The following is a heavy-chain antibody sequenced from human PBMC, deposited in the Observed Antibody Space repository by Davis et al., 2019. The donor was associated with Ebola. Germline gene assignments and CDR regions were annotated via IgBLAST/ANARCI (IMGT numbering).Heavy chain of an antibody. V-gene: IGHV3-48*04. CDR2: ISSSGSTI. D-gene: IGHD4-23*01. Sequence: GESLKISCAASGFTFSNYGMHWVRQAPGKGLEWVSYISSSGSTIYYADSVKGRFTISRDNAKNSLYLQMNSLGAEDTAVYYCARNHNYGGNAIFDSWGQGTLVTVSS. J-gene: IGHJ4*02. CDR3: ARNHNYGGNAIFDS. CDR1: GFTFSNYG.